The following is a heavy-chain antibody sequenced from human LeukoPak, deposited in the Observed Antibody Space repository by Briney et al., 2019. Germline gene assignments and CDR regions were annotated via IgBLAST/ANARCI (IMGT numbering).Heavy chain of an antibody. J-gene: IGHJ4*02. V-gene: IGHV3-30*03. CDR2: ISYDGNNQ. CDR3: APIAIRSGY. CDR1: GFTFSTFG. D-gene: IGHD3-9*01. Sequence: GRSLRLSCAASGFTFSTFGMHWVRQAPGTGLEWVAVISYDGNNQYYSDSVKGRFTISRDNSKNTLYLQMNSLRAEDTAVYYCAPIAIRSGYWGQGTLVTVSS.